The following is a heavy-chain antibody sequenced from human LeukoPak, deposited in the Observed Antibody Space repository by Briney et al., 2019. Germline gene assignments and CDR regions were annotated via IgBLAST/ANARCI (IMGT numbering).Heavy chain of an antibody. CDR2: IKQDGSEK. V-gene: IGHV3-7*01. Sequence: GGSLSLSCAASGFTFSSYWMSWVRQAPGKGLEWVANIKQDGSEKYYVDSVKGRFTISRDNAKKSLYLEMTSLRAEDTAVFYCARDPYKHNDYSNYGAFDIWGQGTMVTVSS. D-gene: IGHD4-11*01. J-gene: IGHJ3*02. CDR1: GFTFSSYW. CDR3: ARDPYKHNDYSNYGAFDI.